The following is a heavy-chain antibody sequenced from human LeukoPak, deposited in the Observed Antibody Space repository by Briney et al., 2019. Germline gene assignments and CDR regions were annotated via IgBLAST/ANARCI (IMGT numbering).Heavy chain of an antibody. V-gene: IGHV3-48*01. Sequence: PGGSLRLSCAASGFTFSSYGMHWVRQAPGKGLEWVSYISSSSSTIYYADSVKGRFTISRDNAKNSLYLQMNSLRAEDTAVYYCGVQETTGLYASDIWGQGTMVTVSS. CDR2: ISSSSSTI. CDR1: GFTFSSYG. CDR3: GVQETTGLYASDI. D-gene: IGHD1-1*01. J-gene: IGHJ3*02.